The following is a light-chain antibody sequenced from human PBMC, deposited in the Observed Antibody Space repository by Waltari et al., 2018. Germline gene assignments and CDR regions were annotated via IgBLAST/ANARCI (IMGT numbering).Light chain of an antibody. CDR1: QSVSRA. V-gene: IGKV3-20*01. Sequence: LSPGERATLSCRASQSVSRALAWYQQNPGQAPRLLIYGASNRATGIPDRFSGSGSGTDFSLIISRLEPEDFAVYYCQHYVSLPVTFGQGTKVEIK. CDR3: QHYVSLPVT. CDR2: GAS. J-gene: IGKJ1*01.